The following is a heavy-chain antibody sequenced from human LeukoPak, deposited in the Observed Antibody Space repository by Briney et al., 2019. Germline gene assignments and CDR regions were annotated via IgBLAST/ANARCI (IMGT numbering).Heavy chain of an antibody. J-gene: IGHJ4*02. CDR2: IKSDGSST. CDR1: GFTFSSYG. V-gene: IGHV3-74*01. CDR3: ARDLNYSFDY. Sequence: GGSLRLSCAASGFTFSSYGMHWVRQAPGKGLVWVSRIKSDGSSTSYADSVKGRFTISRDNAKNTLYLQMNSLRVEDMAVYYCARDLNYSFDYWGQGTLVTVSS. D-gene: IGHD1-1*01.